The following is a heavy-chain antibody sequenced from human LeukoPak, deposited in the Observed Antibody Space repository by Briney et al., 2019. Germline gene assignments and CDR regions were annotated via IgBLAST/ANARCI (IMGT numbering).Heavy chain of an antibody. J-gene: IGHJ4*02. Sequence: RGSLRLSCAASGFTFSDYYMIWIRQAPGKGLEWVSYISGSSSYTGYADSVKDRFTTSRDNAKNSLFLQMNSLRAEDTAVYYCASRRSGYHVDYWGQGTQVTVSS. CDR1: GFTFSDYY. CDR2: ISGSSSYT. CDR3: ASRRSGYHVDY. D-gene: IGHD3-22*01. V-gene: IGHV3-11*03.